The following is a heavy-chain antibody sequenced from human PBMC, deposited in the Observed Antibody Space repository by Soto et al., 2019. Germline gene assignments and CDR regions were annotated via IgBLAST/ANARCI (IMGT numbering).Heavy chain of an antibody. CDR2: INPNSGGT. CDR1: GYTFTGYY. V-gene: IGHV1-2*04. D-gene: IGHD3-22*01. Sequence: ASVKVSCKASGYTFTGYYMHWVRQAPGQGLEWMGWINPNSGGTNYAQKFQGWVTMTRDTSISTAYMELSRLRSDDTAVYYCARAVPNYYDSSGYYSDAFDIWGQGTMVTV. J-gene: IGHJ3*02. CDR3: ARAVPNYYDSSGYYSDAFDI.